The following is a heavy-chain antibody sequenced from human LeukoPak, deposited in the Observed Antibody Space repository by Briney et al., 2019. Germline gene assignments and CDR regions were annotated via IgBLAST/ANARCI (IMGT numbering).Heavy chain of an antibody. CDR2: IIPILGTA. J-gene: IGHJ4*02. Sequence: ASVKVSCKASGGTFISNAISWVRQAPGQRRECMGRIIPILGTAEYAARFQGRVTITADKSRTTSYMELSSLKSEDTAFYFCARGKGFVGHFDSWGQGTLVSVSS. CDR3: ARGKGFVGHFDS. V-gene: IGHV1-69*04. D-gene: IGHD2-15*01. CDR1: GGTFISNA.